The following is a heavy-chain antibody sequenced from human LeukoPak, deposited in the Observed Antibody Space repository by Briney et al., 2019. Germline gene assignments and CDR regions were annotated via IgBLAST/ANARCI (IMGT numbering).Heavy chain of an antibody. J-gene: IGHJ6*03. CDR3: ATGGALSQYYYYMDV. V-gene: IGHV1-24*01. CDR2: FDPEDGET. Sequence: ASVKVSCKVSGYTLTELSMHWVRQAPGKGLEWRGGFDPEDGETIYAQKFQGRVTMTEDTSTDTAYMELSSLRSEDTAVYYCATGGALSQYYYYMDVWGKGTTVTVSS. D-gene: IGHD2/OR15-2a*01. CDR1: GYTLTELS.